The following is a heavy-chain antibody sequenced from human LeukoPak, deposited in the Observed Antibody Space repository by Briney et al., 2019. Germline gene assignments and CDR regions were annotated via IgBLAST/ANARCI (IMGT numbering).Heavy chain of an antibody. CDR3: AKAVGLGGIPLAIDY. CDR1: GFTFSSYG. V-gene: IGHV3-30*02. Sequence: PGGSLRLSCAASGFTFSSYGMHWVRQAPGKGLEWVAFIRYDGSNKYYADSVKGRFTISRDNSKNTLYLQMNSLRAEDTAVYYCAKAVGLGGIPLAIDYWGQGTLVTVSS. J-gene: IGHJ4*02. D-gene: IGHD1-26*01. CDR2: IRYDGSNK.